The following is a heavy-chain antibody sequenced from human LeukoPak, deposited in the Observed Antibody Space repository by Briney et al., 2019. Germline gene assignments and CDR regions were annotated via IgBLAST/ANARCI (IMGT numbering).Heavy chain of an antibody. D-gene: IGHD5-18*01. CDR3: ARAGYSYGNYYFDY. CDR2: IIPILGIA. Sequence: ASVKVSCKASGGTFSSYAISWVRQAPGQGLEWMGRIIPILGIANYAQKFQGRVTITADKSTSTANMELSSLRSEDTAVYYCARAGYSYGNYYFDYWGQGTLVTVSS. CDR1: GGTFSSYA. V-gene: IGHV1-69*04. J-gene: IGHJ4*02.